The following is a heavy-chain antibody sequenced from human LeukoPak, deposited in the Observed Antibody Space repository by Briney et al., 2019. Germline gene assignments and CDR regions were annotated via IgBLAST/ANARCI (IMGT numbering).Heavy chain of an antibody. D-gene: IGHD6-19*01. J-gene: IGHJ4*02. Sequence: GASVKVSCKASGYTFTSYYMHWVRQAPGQGLEWMGIINPSGGSTSYAQKFQGRVTMTRDTSTSTVYMELSSLRSDDTAVYYCAREGRAYSSGWYCDYWGQGTLVTVSS. CDR3: AREGRAYSSGWYCDY. CDR2: INPSGGST. V-gene: IGHV1-46*01. CDR1: GYTFTSYY.